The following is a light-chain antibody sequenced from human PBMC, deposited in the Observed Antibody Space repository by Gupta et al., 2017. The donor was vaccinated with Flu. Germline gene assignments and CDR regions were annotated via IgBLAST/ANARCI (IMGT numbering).Light chain of an antibody. CDR3: QACDGNNVV. CDR2: QDD. CDR1: VLRNKY. J-gene: IGLJ2*01. V-gene: IGLV3-1*01. Sequence: SPGKTTRITCSGDVLRNKYVCWHPQGPGQCRLLVIYQDDKRTSAIPGRCSGYNSGNTATLTIRGTQARDEDDYYCQACDGNNVVFGGGTKITVL.